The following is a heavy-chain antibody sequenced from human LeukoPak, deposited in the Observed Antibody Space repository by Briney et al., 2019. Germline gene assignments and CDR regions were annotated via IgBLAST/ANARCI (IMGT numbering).Heavy chain of an antibody. Sequence: SVKASCKASGYTCTAYYMHWGRQDPGHLLECRGWMNPKSGGTRYAQKFQGRVNMSRETSISTAYMELSRLRSDDTAVYYCARDRVRTTALIDYWGQGTLVTVSS. V-gene: IGHV1-2*02. CDR1: GYTCTAYY. CDR3: ARDRVRTTALIDY. J-gene: IGHJ4*02. CDR2: MNPKSGGT. D-gene: IGHD4-17*01.